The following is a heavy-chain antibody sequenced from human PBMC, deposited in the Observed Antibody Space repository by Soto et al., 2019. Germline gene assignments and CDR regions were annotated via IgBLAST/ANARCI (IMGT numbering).Heavy chain of an antibody. Sequence: VASVKVSCKASGYTFTSYGISWVRQAPGQGLEWMGWISAYNGNTNYAQKLQGRVTMTTDTSTSTAYMELRSLRSDDTAVYYCARSLKEPAAPPYYFDYWGQGTLVTVSS. D-gene: IGHD2-2*01. CDR3: ARSLKEPAAPPYYFDY. J-gene: IGHJ4*02. CDR1: GYTFTSYG. CDR2: ISAYNGNT. V-gene: IGHV1-18*01.